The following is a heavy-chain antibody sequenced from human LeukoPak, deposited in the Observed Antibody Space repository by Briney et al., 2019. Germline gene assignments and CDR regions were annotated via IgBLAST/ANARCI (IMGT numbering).Heavy chain of an antibody. Sequence: GGSLRLSCAASGFTFSSYWMSWVRQAPGKGLEWVANIKQDGSEKYYVGSVKGRFTISRDNAKNSLYLQMNSLRAEDTAVYYCARGALEWLRYDAFDIWGQGTMVTVSS. CDR2: IKQDGSEK. J-gene: IGHJ3*02. CDR3: ARGALEWLRYDAFDI. V-gene: IGHV3-7*03. CDR1: GFTFSSYW. D-gene: IGHD5-12*01.